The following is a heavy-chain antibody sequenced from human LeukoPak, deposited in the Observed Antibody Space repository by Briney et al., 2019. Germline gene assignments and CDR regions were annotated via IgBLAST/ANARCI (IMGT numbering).Heavy chain of an antibody. Sequence: GGSLRLSCAASGFTFSRDAMSWVRQAPGKGLEYVSAISSNGGSTYYANSVKGRFTISRDNSKNTLYLQMGSLRAEDMAVYYCARGKIPLGAFDIWGQGTMVTVSS. CDR2: ISSNGGST. D-gene: IGHD1-26*01. CDR3: ARGKIPLGAFDI. J-gene: IGHJ3*02. V-gene: IGHV3-64*01. CDR1: GFTFSRDA.